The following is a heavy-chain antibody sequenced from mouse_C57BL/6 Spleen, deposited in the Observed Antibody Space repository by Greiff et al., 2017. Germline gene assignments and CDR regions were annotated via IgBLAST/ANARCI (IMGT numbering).Heavy chain of an antibody. Sequence: EVQLQQSGPELVKPGASVKISCKASGYSFTGYFMHWVMQSHGKSLEWIGRINPYNGDTFYNQKFKGKATLTVDQSSSTAHMELRSLTSEDAAVDYYARGYYGSSPTWFAYWGQGTLVTVSA. D-gene: IGHD1-1*01. CDR2: INPYNGDT. V-gene: IGHV1-20*01. CDR3: ARGYYGSSPTWFAY. CDR1: GYSFTGYF. J-gene: IGHJ3*01.